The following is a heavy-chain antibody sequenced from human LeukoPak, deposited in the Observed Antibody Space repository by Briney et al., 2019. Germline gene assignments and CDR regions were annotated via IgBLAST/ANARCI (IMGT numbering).Heavy chain of an antibody. CDR2: IYSGGST. V-gene: IGHV3-53*04. CDR1: GFTVSSSF. Sequence: GGSLRLSCVASGFTVSSSFMTWVRQSPGKGLEWVAIIYSGGSTYYADSVKGRFTISRHNSKNTLYLQMDSLRAEDTAVYYCARERAPFDGLDYWGQGTLVTVSS. CDR3: ARERAPFDGLDY. J-gene: IGHJ4*02.